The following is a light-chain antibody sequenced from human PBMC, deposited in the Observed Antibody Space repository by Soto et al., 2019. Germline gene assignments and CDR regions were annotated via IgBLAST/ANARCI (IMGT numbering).Light chain of an antibody. Sequence: DIVMTQSPDSLAVSLGERATINCKSSQSVLYSSNDKNYLAWYQQKAGQPPKLLIYWASTRYSGVPDRFSGSGSGTDFTLTISSLQAEDVAVYHCQQYYSSPFTFGGGTKWIS. CDR2: WAS. J-gene: IGKJ4*01. V-gene: IGKV4-1*01. CDR1: QSVLYSSNDKNY. CDR3: QQYYSSPFT.